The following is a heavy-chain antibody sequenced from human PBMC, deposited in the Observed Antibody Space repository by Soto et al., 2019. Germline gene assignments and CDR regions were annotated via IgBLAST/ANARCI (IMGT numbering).Heavy chain of an antibody. Sequence: EVQLLESWGGLVQPGGSLRLSCAASGFTFSSYAMSWVRQAPGKGLEWVSSISNTGGSTYHAGSVQGRFTISRDNSKNTLYLHMNSLRAEDTALYYCAKLGSTSCRGHMDVWGKGATVTVSS. J-gene: IGHJ6*03. V-gene: IGHV3-23*01. CDR2: ISNTGGST. CDR1: GFTFSSYA. CDR3: AKLGSTSCRGHMDV. D-gene: IGHD2-2*01.